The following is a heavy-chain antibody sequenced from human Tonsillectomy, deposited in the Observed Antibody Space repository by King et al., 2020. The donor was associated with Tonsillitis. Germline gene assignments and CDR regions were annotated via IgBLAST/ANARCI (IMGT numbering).Heavy chain of an antibody. J-gene: IGHJ4*02. Sequence: VQLVESGGGVVQPGRSLRLSCVASGFNFDDYAMHWVRQAPGKGLEWVSGIGWNSGFIGYADSVKGRFTISRDNAKNSLYLQMNSLRPEDTALYYCAKEYSGRPKGTDYWGQGTLVTVSS. CDR3: AKEYSGRPKGTDY. D-gene: IGHD1-26*01. CDR2: IGWNSGFI. V-gene: IGHV3-9*01. CDR1: GFNFDDYA.